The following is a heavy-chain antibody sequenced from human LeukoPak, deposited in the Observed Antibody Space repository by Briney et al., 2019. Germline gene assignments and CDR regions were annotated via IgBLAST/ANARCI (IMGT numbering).Heavy chain of an antibody. Sequence: PSETLSLTCAVSGGSFSGYYWNWIRQPPGKGLEWIGEINHSGSTNYNPSLKSRVTISVDTSKNQFSLKLSSVTAADTAVYYCARGPYMITFGGVIGYFDYWGQGTLVTVSS. D-gene: IGHD3-16*02. CDR1: GGSFSGYY. V-gene: IGHV4-34*01. CDR2: INHSGST. J-gene: IGHJ4*02. CDR3: ARGPYMITFGGVIGYFDY.